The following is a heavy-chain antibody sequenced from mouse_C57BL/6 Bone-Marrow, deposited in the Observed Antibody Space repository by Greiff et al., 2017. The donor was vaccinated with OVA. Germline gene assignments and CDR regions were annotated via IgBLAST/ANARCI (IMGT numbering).Heavy chain of an antibody. D-gene: IGHD2-4*01. CDR3: ASSYSSIYYDYDVRAMDY. CDR2: ILPGSGST. V-gene: IGHV1-9*01. Sequence: QVQLQQSGAELMKPGASVKLSCKATGYTFTGYWIEWVKQRPGHGLEWIGEILPGSGSTNYNEKFKGKATFTADTSSNTAYMQLSSLTTEDSAIYDCASSYSSIYYDYDVRAMDYWGQGTSVTVSS. CDR1: GYTFTGYW. J-gene: IGHJ4*01.